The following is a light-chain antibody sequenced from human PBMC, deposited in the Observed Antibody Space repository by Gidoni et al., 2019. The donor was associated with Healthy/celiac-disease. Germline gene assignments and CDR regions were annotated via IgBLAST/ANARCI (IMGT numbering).Light chain of an antibody. CDR3: CSYTGSSWV. V-gene: IGLV2-11*01. Sequence: QSALTQPRSVSGSPGQSVTIPCTGTSSDVGGYNYVSWYQPHPGKAPKLMIYDVSKRPSGVPDRFSGSKSGNTASLTISGLQAEDEADYYCCSYTGSSWVFGGGTKLTVL. CDR2: DVS. CDR1: SSDVGGYNY. J-gene: IGLJ3*02.